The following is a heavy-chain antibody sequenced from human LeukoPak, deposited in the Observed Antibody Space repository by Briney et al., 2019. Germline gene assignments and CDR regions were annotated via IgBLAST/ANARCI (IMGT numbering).Heavy chain of an antibody. CDR1: GSSISSHY. Sequence: SETLSLTRTVSGSSISSHYWSWVRQPPGKGLEWIGNVYDSESTHYKSSLRSRVTISVDTSKNQFSLRLTSVTAADTAVYYCARVLQNYYHLDVWGKGTTVTVSS. CDR3: ARVLQNYYHLDV. V-gene: IGHV4-59*11. CDR2: VYDSEST. J-gene: IGHJ6*03.